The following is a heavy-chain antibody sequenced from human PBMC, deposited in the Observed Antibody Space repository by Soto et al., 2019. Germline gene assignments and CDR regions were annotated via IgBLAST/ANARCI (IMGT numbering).Heavy chain of an antibody. J-gene: IGHJ4*02. CDR2: IDPSDSQT. Sequence: ASVKVSCKASGYTFAGYWITWVRQKPGKGLEWMGRIDPSDSQTYYSPSFRGHVTISVTKSITTVFLQWSSLRASDTAMYYCARQIYDSDTGPNFQYYFDSWGQGTPVTVSS. V-gene: IGHV5-10-1*01. CDR1: GYTFAGYW. D-gene: IGHD3-22*01. CDR3: ARQIYDSDTGPNFQYYFDS.